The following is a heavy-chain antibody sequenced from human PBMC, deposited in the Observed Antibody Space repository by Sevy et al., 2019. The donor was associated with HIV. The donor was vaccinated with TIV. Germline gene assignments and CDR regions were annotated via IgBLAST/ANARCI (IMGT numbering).Heavy chain of an antibody. CDR2: IYYSGST. D-gene: IGHD3-22*01. CDR3: ARLFDDSSGPPSDY. Sequence: SETLSLTCTVSGDSISSSNFYWGWIRQPPGKGLEWIGSIYYSGSTYYNPSLKSRVTISVDTSKDQFSLKLRSVTAADAAVYYCARLFDDSSGPPSDYWGQGTLATVSS. V-gene: IGHV4-39*01. J-gene: IGHJ4*02. CDR1: GDSISSSNFY.